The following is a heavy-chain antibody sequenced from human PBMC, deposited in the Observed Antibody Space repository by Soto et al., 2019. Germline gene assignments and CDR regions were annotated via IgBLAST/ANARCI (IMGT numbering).Heavy chain of an antibody. Sequence: PGGSLRLSCAASGFTFSNYWMSWVRQAPGRGLEWVANIKQDGSEKNYVDSVKGRFTISRDKAKNSLYLQMKSLRAEDTAVYYCARQRWLQLRYFDYWGQGTPVTVSS. CDR2: IKQDGSEK. CDR1: GFTFSNYW. D-gene: IGHD5-12*01. CDR3: ARQRWLQLRYFDY. J-gene: IGHJ4*02. V-gene: IGHV3-7*03.